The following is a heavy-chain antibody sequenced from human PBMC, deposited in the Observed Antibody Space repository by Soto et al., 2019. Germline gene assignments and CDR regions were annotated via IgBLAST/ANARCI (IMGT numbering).Heavy chain of an antibody. V-gene: IGHV3-33*01. J-gene: IGHJ3*02. CDR1: GFVFRTFR. CDR2: IRFDGSTA. D-gene: IGHD3-16*01. Sequence: WGSLRLSCEASGFVFRTFRMHWVRRAPGKGLEWLATIRFDGSTARYAESVRGRFKISRDNSMNTLYLQLDRLRVEDTAVYYCASNRTGRGSPDAFDIWGQGTMVTVSS. CDR3: ASNRTGRGSPDAFDI.